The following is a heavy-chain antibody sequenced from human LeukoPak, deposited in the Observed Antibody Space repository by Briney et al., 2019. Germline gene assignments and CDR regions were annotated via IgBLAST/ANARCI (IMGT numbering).Heavy chain of an antibody. Sequence: PGGSLRLSCAASGFTFSSYGMHWVRQAPGKGLEWVAFIRYDGSNKYYADSVKGRFTISRDNSKNTLYLQMNSLRAEDTAVYYCAKEGRTSDSSGFPYYFDYWGQGTLVTVSS. V-gene: IGHV3-30*02. CDR3: AKEGRTSDSSGFPYYFDY. CDR2: IRYDGSNK. J-gene: IGHJ4*02. CDR1: GFTFSSYG. D-gene: IGHD3-22*01.